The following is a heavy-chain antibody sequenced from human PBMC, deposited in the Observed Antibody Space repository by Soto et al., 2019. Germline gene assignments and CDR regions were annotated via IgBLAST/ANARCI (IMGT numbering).Heavy chain of an antibody. CDR3: AKDRRYCSGGSCIYYFDY. J-gene: IGHJ4*02. Sequence: EVQLLESGGGLVQPGGSLRLSCAASGFTFSSYAMSWVRQAPGKGLEWVSAISGSGGSTYYADSVKGRFTISRDKSKNTLYLQMNSLRAEDTAVYYCAKDRRYCSGGSCIYYFDYWGQGTLVTVSS. CDR2: ISGSGGST. V-gene: IGHV3-23*01. CDR1: GFTFSSYA. D-gene: IGHD2-15*01.